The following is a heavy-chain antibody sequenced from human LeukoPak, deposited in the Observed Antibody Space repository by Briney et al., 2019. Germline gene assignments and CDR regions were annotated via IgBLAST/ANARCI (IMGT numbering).Heavy chain of an antibody. V-gene: IGHV3-7*01. CDR3: ARAAVEMATIDFDY. D-gene: IGHD5-24*01. Sequence: GGSLRLSCAASGFTFSSYWMSWVRQAPGKVLEWVANIKQDGSEKYYVDSVKGRFTISRDNAKNSLYLQMNSLRAEDTAVYYCARAAVEMATIDFDYWGQGTLVTVSS. CDR2: IKQDGSEK. CDR1: GFTFSSYW. J-gene: IGHJ4*02.